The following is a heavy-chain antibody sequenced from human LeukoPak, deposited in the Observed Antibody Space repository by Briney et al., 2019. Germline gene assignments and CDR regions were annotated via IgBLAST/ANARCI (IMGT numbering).Heavy chain of an antibody. J-gene: IGHJ4*02. CDR1: GFTFSSYW. CDR2: IKQDGSEK. CDR3: ASSYYDFWSGYSY. Sequence: GGSLRLSCAASGFTFSSYWMSWVRQAPGKGLEWVANIKQDGSEKYYVDSVKGRFTISRDNAKNSLYLQMNSLRAEDTAVYYCASSYYDFWSGYSYWGQGTLVTVSS. V-gene: IGHV3-7*01. D-gene: IGHD3-3*01.